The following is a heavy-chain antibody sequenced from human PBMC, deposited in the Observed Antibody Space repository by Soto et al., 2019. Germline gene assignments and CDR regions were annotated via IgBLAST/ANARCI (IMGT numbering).Heavy chain of an antibody. CDR1: GFSLDDYT. J-gene: IGHJ6*02. Sequence: EVQLVESGGDLLQPGGSLRLSCAGFGFSLDDYTMQWVRQAPGKGLEWVSGITWNSDTRAYAASVRGRFTVSKDSAKNSLYLDMSSLRIEDTALYYCAKGVRRNWNEMEVWGQGTAVIVSS. V-gene: IGHV3-9*01. D-gene: IGHD1-1*01. CDR3: AKGVRRNWNEMEV. CDR2: ITWNSDTR.